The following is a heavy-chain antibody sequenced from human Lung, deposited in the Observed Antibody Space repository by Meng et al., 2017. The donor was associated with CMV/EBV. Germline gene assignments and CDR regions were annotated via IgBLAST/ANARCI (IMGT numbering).Heavy chain of an antibody. D-gene: IGHD2-15*01. CDR1: FA. V-gene: IGHV3-23*01. J-gene: IGHJ4*02. CDR2: SSGSGTTT. CDR3: AKDRGGFRYCSGGTCYKVDY. Sequence: FAMNWVRQAPGEGLEWVSASSGSGTTTYYADSVKGRFIISRDSSKNTLYLQMNSLRAEDTAVYYCAKDRGGFRYCSGGTCYKVDYWGQGTLVTVSS.